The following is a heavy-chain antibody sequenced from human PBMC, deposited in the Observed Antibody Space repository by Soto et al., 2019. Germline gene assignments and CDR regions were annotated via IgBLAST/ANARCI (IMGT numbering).Heavy chain of an antibody. D-gene: IGHD2-2*01. CDR3: ARKGCNSTSFYWAYFSYYYMYV. V-gene: IGHV3-64*01. CDR1: GFIFSRYA. CDR2: ISSSGGST. Sequence: EVQLVESGGGLVQPGGSLRLSCAASGFIFSRYAMYWVRQAPGKGLEYVSAISSSGGSTDYANSVKGRFTISRDNYKKTLHLQMSSLQAEDMAVYYCARKGCNSTSFYWAYFSYYYMYVWGTGTTVPVSS. J-gene: IGHJ6*03.